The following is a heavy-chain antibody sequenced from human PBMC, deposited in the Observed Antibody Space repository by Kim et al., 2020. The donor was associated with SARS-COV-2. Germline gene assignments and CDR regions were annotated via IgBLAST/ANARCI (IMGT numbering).Heavy chain of an antibody. J-gene: IGHJ6*03. CDR3: AAVPGDPHYYSSYFMDV. V-gene: IGHV3-74*01. D-gene: IGHD2-21*02. Sequence: VNGRFTISRDNAKNTLYLQMSSLRAEDTAVYYCAAVPGDPHYYSSYFMDVWGKGTTVIVSS.